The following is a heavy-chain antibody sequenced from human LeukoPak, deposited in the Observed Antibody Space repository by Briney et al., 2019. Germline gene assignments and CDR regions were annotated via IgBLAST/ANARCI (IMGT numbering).Heavy chain of an antibody. D-gene: IGHD2-2*01. V-gene: IGHV3-7*01. J-gene: IGHJ3*02. CDR1: GFTFSSYW. CDR2: INGDGTEK. Sequence: GGSLRLSCAASGFTFSSYWMTWVRQAPGKGLEWVANINGDGTEKYYVDSVKGRFTISRDNAKKSLYLQMNSLRAEDTAVYYCARVECRSISCYGMAFDIWGQGTMVTVSS. CDR3: ARVECRSISCYGMAFDI.